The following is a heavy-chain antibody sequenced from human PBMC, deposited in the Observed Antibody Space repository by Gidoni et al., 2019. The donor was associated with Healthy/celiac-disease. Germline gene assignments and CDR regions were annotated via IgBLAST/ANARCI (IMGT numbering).Heavy chain of an antibody. V-gene: IGHV3-23*01. D-gene: IGHD5-18*01. CDR3: AKEVTLTGYFDY. Sequence: EVQLLESGGGLVQPGVSLRLSCAAPGSTFSSYAMRWVRPAPGKGLGWVSAISGSGGSTYYADSVKGRFTISRDNSKNTLYLQMNSLRAEDTAVDYCAKEVTLTGYFDYWGQGTLVTVSS. J-gene: IGHJ4*02. CDR2: ISGSGGST. CDR1: GSTFSSYA.